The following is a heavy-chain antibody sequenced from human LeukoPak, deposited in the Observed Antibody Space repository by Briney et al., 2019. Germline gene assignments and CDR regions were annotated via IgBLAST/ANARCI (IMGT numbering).Heavy chain of an antibody. V-gene: IGHV3-21*01. CDR1: GFTFSSYS. Sequence: GGSLRLSCAASGFTFSSYSMNWVRQAPGKGLEWVSSISSSSSYIYYADSVKGRFTISRDNAKNSLYLQMNSLRAEDTAVYYCARGDSGSYYFDYWGQGTLVTVSS. CDR2: ISSSSSYI. D-gene: IGHD1-26*01. J-gene: IGHJ4*02. CDR3: ARGDSGSYYFDY.